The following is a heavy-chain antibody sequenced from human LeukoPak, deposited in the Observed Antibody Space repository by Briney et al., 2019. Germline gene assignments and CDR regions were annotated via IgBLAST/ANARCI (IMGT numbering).Heavy chain of an antibody. V-gene: IGHV3-48*03. Sequence: PGGSLRLSCVASGFTFSSYEMNWVRQAPGQGLEWVSYISSSGGLMNYADSVKGRFTIPRDNAKNSLYLQMNSLRAEDTAVYFCARVTYDILTGYLDAFDIWGQGTVVTVSS. CDR2: ISSSGGLM. CDR1: GFTFSSYE. J-gene: IGHJ3*02. D-gene: IGHD3-9*01. CDR3: ARVTYDILTGYLDAFDI.